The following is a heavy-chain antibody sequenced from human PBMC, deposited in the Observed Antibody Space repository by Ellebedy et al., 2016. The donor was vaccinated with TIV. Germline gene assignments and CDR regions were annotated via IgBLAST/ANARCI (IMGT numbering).Heavy chain of an antibody. CDR3: AREGSVCSSTSCYPTSYYYYYYGMDV. V-gene: IGHV1-2*04. CDR1: GYTFTGYY. D-gene: IGHD2-2*01. Sequence: AASVKVSCKASGYTFTGYYMHWVRQAPGQGLEWMGWINPNSGGTNYAQKFQGWVTMTRDTSISTAYMELSRLRSDDTAVYYCAREGSVCSSTSCYPTSYYYYYYGMDVWGQGTTVTVSS. CDR2: INPNSGGT. J-gene: IGHJ6*02.